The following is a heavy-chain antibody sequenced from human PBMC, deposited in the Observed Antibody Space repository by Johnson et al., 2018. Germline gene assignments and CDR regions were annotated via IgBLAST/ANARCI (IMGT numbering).Heavy chain of an antibody. CDR2: ISGSAGST. Sequence: VQLVQSGGGLEQPGGSLRLSCAASGFTFSSYAMSWVRQAPGKGLEWVSAISGSAGSTYYAASVKGRFTISRDNSKNTLYLQMNSLKAEDTALYFCTPILDSGSWYTTDAGVDIWGQGTMVTVSS. D-gene: IGHD6-13*01. J-gene: IGHJ3*02. CDR3: TPILDSGSWYTTDAGVDI. V-gene: IGHV3-23*04. CDR1: GFTFSSYA.